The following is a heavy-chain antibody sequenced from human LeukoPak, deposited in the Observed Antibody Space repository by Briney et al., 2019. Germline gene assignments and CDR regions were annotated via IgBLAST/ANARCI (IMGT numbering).Heavy chain of an antibody. Sequence: GGSLRLSCVGSGFTFRTSEMNWVRQAPGEGLEWVSYISTSGSIIHYADSVKGRFTISRDNAKNSLYLQMNSLRAEDTAVYYCARGGDSYYGMDVWGQGTTVTVSS. D-gene: IGHD3-10*01. CDR2: ISTSGSII. V-gene: IGHV3-48*03. J-gene: IGHJ6*02. CDR3: ARGGDSYYGMDV. CDR1: GFTFRTSE.